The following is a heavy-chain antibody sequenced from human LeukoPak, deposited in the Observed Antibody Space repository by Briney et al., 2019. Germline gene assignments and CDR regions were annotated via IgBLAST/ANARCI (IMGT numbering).Heavy chain of an antibody. CDR2: TGLSSSYI. J-gene: IGHJ5*02. V-gene: IGHV3-21*03. Sequence: GGSLRLSCAASVFSLRIYDRVWVRQAPGKGLEWIASTGLSSSYIGYAASVKGRFTISRDNGENSVYLQMNSLRAEDTAVYFCARERSYCSGATCSLDLWGQGTLVTVSS. CDR1: VFSLRIYD. CDR3: ARERSYCSGATCSLDL. D-gene: IGHD2-15*01.